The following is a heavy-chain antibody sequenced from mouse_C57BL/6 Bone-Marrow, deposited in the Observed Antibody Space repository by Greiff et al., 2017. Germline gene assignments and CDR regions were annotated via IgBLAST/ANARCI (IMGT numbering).Heavy chain of an antibody. CDR1: GYTFTSYG. CDR3: ARWDDYLDY. V-gene: IGHV1-81*01. CDR2: IYPRSGNT. J-gene: IGHJ2*01. Sequence: QVHVKQSGAELARPGASVKLSCKASGYTFTSYGISWVKQRTGQGLEWIGEIYPRSGNTYYNEKFKGKATLTADKSSSTAYMELRSLTSEDSAVYFCARWDDYLDYWGQGTTLTVSS. D-gene: IGHD2-3*01.